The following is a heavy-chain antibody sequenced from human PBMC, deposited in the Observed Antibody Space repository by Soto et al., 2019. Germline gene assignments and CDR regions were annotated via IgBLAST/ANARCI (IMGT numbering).Heavy chain of an antibody. J-gene: IGHJ4*02. CDR2: MNPNSGNT. CDR3: ARGWVSSGWYED. CDR1: GYTFTSYD. D-gene: IGHD6-19*01. Sequence: ASVKVSFKASGYTFTSYDINWVRQATGQGLEWMGWMNPNSGNTGYAQKFQGRVTMTRNTSISTAYMELSSLRSEDTAVYYCARGWVSSGWYEDWGQGTLVTVSS. V-gene: IGHV1-8*01.